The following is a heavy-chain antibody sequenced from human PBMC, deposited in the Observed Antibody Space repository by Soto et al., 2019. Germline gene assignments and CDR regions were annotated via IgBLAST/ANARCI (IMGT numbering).Heavy chain of an antibody. CDR3: ARRSEDYGDGHYFDY. V-gene: IGHV4-59*08. CDR1: GGSISSYY. Sequence: QVQLQESGPGLVKPSETLSLTCTVSGGSISSYYWSWIRQPPGKGLEWIGYIYYSGSTNYNPSLKSRVTISVDTSKIQFSLKLSSVTAADPAVYYCARRSEDYGDGHYFDYWGQGTLVTVSS. CDR2: IYYSGST. J-gene: IGHJ4*02. D-gene: IGHD4-17*01.